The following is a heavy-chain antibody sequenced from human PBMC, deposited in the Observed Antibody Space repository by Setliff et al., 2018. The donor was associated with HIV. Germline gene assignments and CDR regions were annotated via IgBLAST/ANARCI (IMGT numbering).Heavy chain of an antibody. D-gene: IGHD6-13*01. V-gene: IGHV4-31*03. CDR2: IYYSGST. CDR1: GGSISSGGYY. Sequence: PSETLSLTCTVSGGSISSGGYYWSWIRQHPGKGLEWIGYIYYSGSTYYNPSLKSRATISVDTSKNQFSLKLSSVTAADTAVYYCAREVASAAAGTVDYWGQGTLVTVS. CDR3: AREVASAAAGTVDY. J-gene: IGHJ4*02.